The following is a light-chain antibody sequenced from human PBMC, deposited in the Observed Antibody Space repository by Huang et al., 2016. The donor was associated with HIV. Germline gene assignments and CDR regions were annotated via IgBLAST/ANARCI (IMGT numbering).Light chain of an antibody. Sequence: EIVLTQSPATLSLSPGKRATRSCRASQSLDNYLGWYQQKPGQPPRLLIYDTSNRAAGIPARFSGGGSGTDFTLTTTSLEPEDFAVYYCHHRTGWPRPFGQGTKLEI. V-gene: IGKV3-11*01. CDR3: HHRTGWPRP. CDR2: DTS. CDR1: QSLDNY. J-gene: IGKJ2*01.